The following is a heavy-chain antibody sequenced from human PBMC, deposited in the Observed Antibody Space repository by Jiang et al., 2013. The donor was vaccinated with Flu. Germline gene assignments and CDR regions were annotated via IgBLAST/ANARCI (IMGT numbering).Heavy chain of an antibody. D-gene: IGHD3-22*01. V-gene: IGHV5-51*01. CDR3: ARRRRHCDTTNCYDSAFDI. J-gene: IGHJ3*02. CDR2: IYLVTLIP. CDR1: IHW. Sequence: IHWIGWVRQMPGKGLEWMGSIYLVTLIPDIARPSLRPRSPLSVDKSIRTAYLQWSSLKASDTAIYYCARRRRHCDTTNCYDSAFDIWGQGTKVNVSS.